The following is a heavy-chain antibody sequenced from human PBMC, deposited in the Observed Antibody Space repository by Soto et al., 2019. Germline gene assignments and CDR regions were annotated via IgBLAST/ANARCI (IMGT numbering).Heavy chain of an antibody. CDR1: GFTFSSYA. D-gene: IGHD6-13*01. Sequence: GGSLRLSCAASGFTFSSYAMSWVRQAPGKGLEWVSAICGSGGSTYYADSVKGRFTISRDNSKNTLYLQMNSLRAEDTAVYYCAKGGSSWYISRGDAFDIWGQGTMVTVSS. V-gene: IGHV3-23*01. CDR3: AKGGSSWYISRGDAFDI. J-gene: IGHJ3*02. CDR2: ICGSGGST.